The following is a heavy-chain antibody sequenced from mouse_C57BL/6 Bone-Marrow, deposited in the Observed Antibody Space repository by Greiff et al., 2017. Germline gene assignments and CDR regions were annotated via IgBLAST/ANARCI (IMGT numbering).Heavy chain of an antibody. CDR1: GFSLTSYG. CDR2: IWRGGST. V-gene: IGHV2-5*01. D-gene: IGHD2-10*01. Sequence: VQLQQSGPGLVQPSQSLSITCTVSGFSLTSYGVHWVRQSPGKGLEWLGVIWRGGSTDNNAAFMSRLSITKDNSKSQVFFKMNSLQADDTAIYYCARTFYGNYWYFDVWGTGTTVTVSS. CDR3: ARTFYGNYWYFDV. J-gene: IGHJ1*03.